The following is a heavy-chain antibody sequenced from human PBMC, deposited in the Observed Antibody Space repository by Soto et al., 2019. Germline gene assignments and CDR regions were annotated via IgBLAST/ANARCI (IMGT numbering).Heavy chain of an antibody. CDR2: IIPIVGTA. J-gene: IGHJ4*01. V-gene: IGHV1-69*13. CDR3: ERVTGRLHCSAWYGAHSDY. Sequence: GASVKVSCKASGGTFSSYAISWVRQAPGQGLEWMGGIIPIVGTANYAQKFQGRVTITADESTSTAHMELSSLRSEDTAVYYCERVTGRLHCSAWYGAHSDYCG. D-gene: IGHD6-19*01. CDR1: GGTFSSYA.